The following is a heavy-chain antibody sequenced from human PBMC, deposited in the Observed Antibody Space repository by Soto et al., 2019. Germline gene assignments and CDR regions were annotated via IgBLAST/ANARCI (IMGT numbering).Heavy chain of an antibody. CDR1: GYTFTDYY. V-gene: IGHV1-2*04. Sequence: GASVKVSCKASGYTFTDYYIHWGRQAPGQRLEWMGWIDPNSGVTDHAPKFQGSVTMTRDTSISTADMELTRLRPDDTAVYYCARGPPTYCSGGTCYSGFDYWGQGTLVTVSS. D-gene: IGHD2-15*01. J-gene: IGHJ4*02. CDR3: ARGPPTYCSGGTCYSGFDY. CDR2: IDPNSGVT.